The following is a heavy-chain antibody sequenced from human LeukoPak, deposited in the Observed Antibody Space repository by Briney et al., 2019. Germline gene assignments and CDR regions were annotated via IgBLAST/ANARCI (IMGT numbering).Heavy chain of an antibody. Sequence: PGGSLRLSCAASGFTFDDYTMHCVRQAPGKGLEWVSSISGGSHDKYYADSLKGRFTISRDNANSSLYLQMHSLRVDDTAVYYCGRVAQDTFSPWGQGTLVTVSS. CDR1: GFTFDDYT. J-gene: IGHJ5*02. V-gene: IGHV3-21*06. CDR3: GRVAQDTFSP. CDR2: ISGGSHDK. D-gene: IGHD2/OR15-2a*01.